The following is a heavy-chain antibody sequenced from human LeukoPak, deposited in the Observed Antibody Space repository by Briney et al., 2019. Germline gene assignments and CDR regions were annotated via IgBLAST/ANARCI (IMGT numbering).Heavy chain of an antibody. D-gene: IGHD3-9*01. CDR2: ISWNSGSI. Sequence: GGSLRLSCAASGFTFDDYAMHWVRQAPGKGLEWVSGISWNSGSIGYADSVKGRFTISRDNSKNTLYLQMNSLRAEDTAVYYCARERKDYILTGTFDYWGQGTLVTVSS. CDR1: GFTFDDYA. V-gene: IGHV3-9*01. J-gene: IGHJ4*02. CDR3: ARERKDYILTGTFDY.